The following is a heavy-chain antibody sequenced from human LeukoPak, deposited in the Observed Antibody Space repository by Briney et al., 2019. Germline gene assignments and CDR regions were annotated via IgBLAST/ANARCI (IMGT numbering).Heavy chain of an antibody. D-gene: IGHD1-26*01. Sequence: PSETLSLTCSVSGGSISNVYWSWIRQPAGKGLEWIGRIYTSGSTNYNPSLKSRVTMSVDTSKNQFSLKLSSVTAADTAVYYCARGSSGSYYVEDCFDYWGQGTLVTVSS. CDR3: ARGSSGSYYVEDCFDY. V-gene: IGHV4-4*07. CDR1: GGSISNVY. J-gene: IGHJ4*02. CDR2: IYTSGST.